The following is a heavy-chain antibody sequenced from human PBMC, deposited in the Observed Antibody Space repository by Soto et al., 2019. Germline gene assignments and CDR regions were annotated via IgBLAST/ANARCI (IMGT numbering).Heavy chain of an antibody. J-gene: IGHJ3*02. Sequence: GASVKDCCKASGYTFTASYMQWVRQAPGQGLEWMGIIDPSGGSTSYSQKFQGRVTMTRDTSTSTVYMELNSLRSEDTAVFYCARDSGHNYRRDAFDKWGQGTMVTVSS. CDR3: ARDSGHNYRRDAFDK. V-gene: IGHV1-46*01. CDR1: GYTFTASY. CDR2: IDPSGGST. D-gene: IGHD1-26*01.